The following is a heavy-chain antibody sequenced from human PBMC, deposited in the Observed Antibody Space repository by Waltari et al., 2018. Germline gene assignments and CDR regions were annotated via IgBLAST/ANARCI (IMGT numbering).Heavy chain of an antibody. Sequence: QVQLQQWGAGLLKPSETLSLTCAVYGGSFSGYYWSWIRRPPGKGLEWIGEINHSGSTNYNPSLKSRVTISVDTSKNQFSLKLSSVTAADTAVYYCASATYYDFWSGYYSLYYYGMDVWGQGTTVTVSS. J-gene: IGHJ6*02. CDR1: GGSFSGYY. CDR2: INHSGST. CDR3: ASATYYDFWSGYYSLYYYGMDV. D-gene: IGHD3-3*01. V-gene: IGHV4-34*01.